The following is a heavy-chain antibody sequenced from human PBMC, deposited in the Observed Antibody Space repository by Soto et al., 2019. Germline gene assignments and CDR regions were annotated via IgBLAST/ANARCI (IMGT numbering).Heavy chain of an antibody. CDR3: AXXVTWGLDV. CDR2: ISRSSTGI. D-gene: IGHD3-10*01. CDR1: GFTFSLYS. V-gene: IGHV3-48*02. Sequence: EVPLVESGGGLVQPGGSLRLSCAASGFTFSLYSMSWVRQAPGKGLEWVSYISRSSTGIHYADSVKGRFTISRDDATNSMHLQMNSLRDGDTAXXXXAXXVTWGLDVWGQGTTVSISS. J-gene: IGHJ6*02.